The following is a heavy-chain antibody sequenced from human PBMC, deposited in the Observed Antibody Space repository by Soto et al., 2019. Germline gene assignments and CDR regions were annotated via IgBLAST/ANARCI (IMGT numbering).Heavy chain of an antibody. Sequence: PXESLKVSWKCSGNSFTSYWIGLVLQMPGKGLEWMGIIYPGDSDTRYSPSFQGQVTISADKSISTAYLQWSSLKASDTAMYYCARHVGSIAAAGGHYGMDVWGQGTTVTVSS. CDR3: ARHVGSIAAAGGHYGMDV. D-gene: IGHD6-13*01. J-gene: IGHJ6*02. V-gene: IGHV5-51*01. CDR1: GNSFTSYW. CDR2: IYPGDSDT.